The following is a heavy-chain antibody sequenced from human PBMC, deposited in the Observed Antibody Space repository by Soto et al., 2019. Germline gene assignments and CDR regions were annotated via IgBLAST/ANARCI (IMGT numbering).Heavy chain of an antibody. CDR2: ISSYNGNT. V-gene: IGHV1-18*01. J-gene: IGHJ5*02. CDR1: GYIFTSYG. CDR3: TRGPRYCSTSMCFSGVTWFDP. D-gene: IGHD2-2*01. Sequence: QVQLVQSGAEVRNPGASVKVSCKASGYIFTSYGISWVRQAPGQGLEWMGWISSYNGNTNYAQKVQGRVTMTTDKSATTTYTELRSLTSDDTAVYYCTRGPRYCSTSMCFSGVTWFDPWGQGTLVTVSS.